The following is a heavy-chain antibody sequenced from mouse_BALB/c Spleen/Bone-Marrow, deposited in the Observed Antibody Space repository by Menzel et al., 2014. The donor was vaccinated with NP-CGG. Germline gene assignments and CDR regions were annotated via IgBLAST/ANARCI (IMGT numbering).Heavy chain of an antibody. CDR3: VSYYYWNYFDP. D-gene: IGHD1-1*01. J-gene: IGHJ2*01. CDR1: GFNIKDTY. CDR2: IDPANGNT. Sequence: VQLQQSGAELVKPGASVKLSCAASGFNIKDTYMHWVKQRPEQGLEWIGRIDPANGNTKYDPKFQGKATITADTSSNTAYLQLSSLTSEDTAVYYCVSYYYWNYFDPWGRGTPLPVSS. V-gene: IGHV14-3*02.